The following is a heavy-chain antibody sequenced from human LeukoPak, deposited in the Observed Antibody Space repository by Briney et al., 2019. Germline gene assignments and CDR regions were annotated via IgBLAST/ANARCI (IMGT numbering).Heavy chain of an antibody. CDR2: VSGSGGRGDT. Sequence: GGSLRLSCAASGFTASSNYMSWVRQVPGKGPEGISAVSGSGGRGDTYYSDSVKGRFTISRDKSKNTVFLQMNGLSADDTAVYYCAKDIAASGLPRIFDLSGQGILVTAS. CDR1: GFTASSNY. CDR3: AKDIAASGLPRIFDL. D-gene: IGHD6-13*01. J-gene: IGHJ4*02. V-gene: IGHV3-23*01.